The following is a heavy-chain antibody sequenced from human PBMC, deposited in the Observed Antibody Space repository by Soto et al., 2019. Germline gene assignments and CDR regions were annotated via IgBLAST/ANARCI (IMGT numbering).Heavy chain of an antibody. J-gene: IGHJ4*02. D-gene: IGHD4-17*01. V-gene: IGHV1-69*13. CDR1: GGTFSSYA. CDR2: IIPIFGTA. Sequence: SVKVSCKASGGTFSSYAISWVRQAPGQGLEWMGGIIPIFGTANYAQKFQGRVTITADESTSTAYMELSSLRSEDTAVYYCARQFYGPYYFDYWGQGTLVTVSS. CDR3: ARQFYGPYYFDY.